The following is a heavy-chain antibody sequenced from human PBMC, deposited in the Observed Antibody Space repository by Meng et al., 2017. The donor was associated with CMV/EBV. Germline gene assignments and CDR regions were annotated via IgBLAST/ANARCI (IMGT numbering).Heavy chain of an antibody. V-gene: IGHV4-34*02. D-gene: IGHD3-10*01. CDR2: INHSGST. CDR1: GGSFSGYY. Sequence: QGQPQQWGAGLLTPSETLSLTCAVYGGSFSGYYWSSPRQPPGKGLERIGEINHSGSTNYNPSLKSRVTISVDTSKNQFSLKLSSVTAADTAVYYCARESMVRGEDWGQGTLVTVSS. J-gene: IGHJ4*02. CDR3: ARESMVRGED.